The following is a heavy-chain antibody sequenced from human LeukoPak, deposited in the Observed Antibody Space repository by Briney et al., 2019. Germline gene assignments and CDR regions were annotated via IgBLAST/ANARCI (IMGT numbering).Heavy chain of an antibody. CDR3: AKDSPLRTSYHGYFDY. J-gene: IGHJ4*02. CDR2: LTLSFTNT. V-gene: IGHV3-23*01. Sequence: WGSLRLSCAASGFTFSSYAMSWVRHAQGQGLGWVSALTLSFTNTHYADSVKGRFTISRDVSKNTLYLQMNTLRAEDTAVYYCAKDSPLRTSYHGYFDYWGQGTLVTVSS. D-gene: IGHD3-16*01. CDR1: GFTFSSYA.